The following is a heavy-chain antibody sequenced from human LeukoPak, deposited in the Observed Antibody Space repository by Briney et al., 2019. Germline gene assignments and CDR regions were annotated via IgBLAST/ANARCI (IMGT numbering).Heavy chain of an antibody. D-gene: IGHD1-26*01. J-gene: IGHJ4*02. CDR1: GFTFSSYA. CDR3: AKSPHHSGRNHYFDY. V-gene: IGHV3-23*01. Sequence: QPGGSLRLSCAASGFTFSSYAMSWVRQAPGKWLEWVSAISGSGGSTYYADSVKGRFTISRDNSKNTLYLQMNSLRAEDTAVYYRAKSPHHSGRNHYFDYWGQGTLVTVSS. CDR2: ISGSGGST.